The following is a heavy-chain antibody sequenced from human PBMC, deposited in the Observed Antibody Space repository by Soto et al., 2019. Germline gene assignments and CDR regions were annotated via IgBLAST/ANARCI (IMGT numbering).Heavy chain of an antibody. CDR3: ARDARNGMDV. CDR1: GFTFSSYA. J-gene: IGHJ6*02. Sequence: QVQLVESGGGVVQPGRSLRLSCAASGFTFSSYAMHWVRQAPGKGLEWVAVISYDGSNKYYADSVKGRFTISRDNSKNTLYLQMNSLRAEETAVYYCARDARNGMDVWGQGTTVTVSS. CDR2: ISYDGSNK. V-gene: IGHV3-30-3*01.